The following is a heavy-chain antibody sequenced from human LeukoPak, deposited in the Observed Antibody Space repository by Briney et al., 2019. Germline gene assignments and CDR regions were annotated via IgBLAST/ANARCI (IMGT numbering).Heavy chain of an antibody. Sequence: KPSETLSLTCAVYGGSFSGYYWSWIRPPPGKGLEWMGEINDSGSTNYNPSLKRRVTMSVDTSKNRFSLKLSSVTAADTAVYYRARAGNPGNIYYWGQGTLVTVSS. V-gene: IGHV4-34*01. J-gene: IGHJ4*02. CDR1: GGSFSGYY. D-gene: IGHD3-9*01. CDR3: ARAGNPGNIYY. CDR2: INDSGST.